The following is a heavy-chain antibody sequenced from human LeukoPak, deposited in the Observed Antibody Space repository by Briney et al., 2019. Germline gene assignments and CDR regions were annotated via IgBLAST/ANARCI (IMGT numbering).Heavy chain of an antibody. CDR2: IYWNGDK. CDR1: GFSLSTSGVG. V-gene: IGHV2-5*01. J-gene: IGHJ2*01. D-gene: IGHD3-10*01. Sequence: SGPTLVKPTQTLTLTCTFSGFSLSTSGVGVGWIRQPPGKALEWLALIYWNGDKRYSPSLTSRLTITKDTSKNQVVLTMTNMDPVDTATYYCAHSEYSLMVRGVWYFDLWGRGTLVTVSS. CDR3: AHSEYSLMVRGVWYFDL.